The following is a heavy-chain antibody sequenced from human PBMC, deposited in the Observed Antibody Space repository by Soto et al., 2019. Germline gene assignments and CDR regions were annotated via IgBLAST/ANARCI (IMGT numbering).Heavy chain of an antibody. Sequence: QVQLVESGGGVVQPGRSLRVSCVASGFTFSNFAMYWVRQAPGKGLEWVALISHDGDNQYYADSLKGRFTVSRDNSKSTLYLQMTSPRPDDTAIYYCERRIPVSGPYGAFDLWGQGTMVTVSS. CDR3: ERRIPVSGPYGAFDL. J-gene: IGHJ3*01. V-gene: IGHV3-30*03. CDR1: GFTFSNFA. CDR2: ISHDGDNQ. D-gene: IGHD6-13*01.